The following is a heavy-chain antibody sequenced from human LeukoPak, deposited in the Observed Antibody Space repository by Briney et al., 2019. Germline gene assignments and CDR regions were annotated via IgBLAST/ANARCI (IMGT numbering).Heavy chain of an antibody. Sequence: ASVKVSCKASGYTFTGYYMHWVRQAPGQGLEWMGWINPNSGGTNYAQKFQGRVTMTRDTSISTAYMELSRLRSDDTAVHYCAVSSSSSVYYYYYMDVWGKGTTVTVSS. CDR2: INPNSGGT. CDR3: AVSSSSSVYYYYYMDV. V-gene: IGHV1-2*02. D-gene: IGHD6-6*01. J-gene: IGHJ6*03. CDR1: GYTFTGYY.